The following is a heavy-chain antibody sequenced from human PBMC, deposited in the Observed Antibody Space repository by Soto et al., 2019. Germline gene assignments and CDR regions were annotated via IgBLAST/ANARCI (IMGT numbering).Heavy chain of an antibody. Sequence: SETLSLTCTVTGASVINDYWNWIRQPPGEGLEWIGFVYDSGSTSYNSSLKSRLTISVDTSKNQFSLKLSSATAADTAVYYCVRQVGATGSYSYAVWGQGTMVTVSS. CDR3: VRQVGATGSYSYAV. CDR1: GASVINDY. D-gene: IGHD1-26*01. CDR2: VYDSGST. V-gene: IGHV4-59*02. J-gene: IGHJ3*01.